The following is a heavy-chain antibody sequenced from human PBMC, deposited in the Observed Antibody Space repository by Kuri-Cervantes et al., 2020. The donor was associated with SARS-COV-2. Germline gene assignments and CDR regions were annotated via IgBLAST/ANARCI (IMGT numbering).Heavy chain of an antibody. J-gene: IGHJ3*02. CDR3: ARCRGGYYDSSGFYDGDAFDI. V-gene: IGHV3-11*04. Sequence: GGSLRLSCAASGFIFSDYYMTWIRQAPGKGLEWVSNIGPTATTKYYADSVKGRFTISRDNAKNSLYLQMNSLRAEDTAVYYCARCRGGYYDSSGFYDGDAFDIWGQGTMVTVSS. CDR2: IGPTATTK. D-gene: IGHD3-22*01. CDR1: GFIFSDYY.